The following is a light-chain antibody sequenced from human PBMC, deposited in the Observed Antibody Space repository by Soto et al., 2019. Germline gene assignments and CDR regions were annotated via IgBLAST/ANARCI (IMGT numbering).Light chain of an antibody. CDR1: QSVRSRY. J-gene: IGKJ4*01. V-gene: IGKV3-20*01. CDR3: QQYGSSVT. Sequence: DIVLTQSPGTLSLSPGERATLSCRASQSVRSRYLAWYQQKAGQAPRLLIYDASRRATGIPDRFSGSGSGTDFTLTISRLEPEDFAVYYCQQYGSSVTSGGGTKVEIK. CDR2: DAS.